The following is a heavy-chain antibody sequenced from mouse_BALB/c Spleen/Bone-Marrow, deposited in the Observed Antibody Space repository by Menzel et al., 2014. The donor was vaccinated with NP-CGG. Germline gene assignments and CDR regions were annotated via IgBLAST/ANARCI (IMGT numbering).Heavy chain of an antibody. CDR1: GYSFTSYW. CDR2: IYPGNSDT. V-gene: IGHV1-5*01. CDR3: ARHHRYAYYFDY. Sequence: VQLQQSGTVLARPGASVKMSCKASGYSFTSYWMHWVKQRPGQGLEWIGAIYPGNSDTSYNQKFKGKATLTVDTSCSTAYVYLSSLTSEDSAVYYCARHHRYAYYFDYWGQGTTLTVSS. J-gene: IGHJ2*01. D-gene: IGHD2-14*01.